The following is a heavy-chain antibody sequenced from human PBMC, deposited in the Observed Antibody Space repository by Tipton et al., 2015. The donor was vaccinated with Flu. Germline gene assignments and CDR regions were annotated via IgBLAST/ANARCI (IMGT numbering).Heavy chain of an antibody. CDR2: IKQDGSET. CDR3: VGGSGWLSDH. V-gene: IGHV3-7*01. Sequence: SLRLSCAGSGFIFSTFWMNWVRQAPGKGLEWVATIKQDGSETYYVDSVKGRFTISRDNAKNSLYLQMNNLRAEDTAVYFCVGGSGWLSDHWGQGTLATVSS. D-gene: IGHD6-19*01. CDR1: GFIFSTFW. J-gene: IGHJ4*02.